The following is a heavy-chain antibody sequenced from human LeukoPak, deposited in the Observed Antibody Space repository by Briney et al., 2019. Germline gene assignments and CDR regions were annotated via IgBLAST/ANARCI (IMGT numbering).Heavy chain of an antibody. CDR3: ARDYYDSSGYYYRYYYYGMDV. D-gene: IGHD3-22*01. Sequence: SETLSLTCDVYGVSFIGYYWSWIRQPPGKGLEWIGEINHSGSTNYNPSLKSRVTIPVDTSKKQFSLKLNSVTAADTAVYYCARDYYDSSGYYYRYYYYGMDVWGQGTTVTVSS. CDR1: GVSFIGYY. V-gene: IGHV4-34*01. CDR2: INHSGST. J-gene: IGHJ6*02.